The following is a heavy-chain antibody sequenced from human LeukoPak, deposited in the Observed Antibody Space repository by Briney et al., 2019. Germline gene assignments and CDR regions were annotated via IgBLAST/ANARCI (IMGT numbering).Heavy chain of an antibody. CDR3: ARAGLRSCVGSTCYSHYMDV. V-gene: IGHV1-8*01. CDR1: GYTFTSYD. J-gene: IGHJ6*03. Sequence: GASVKVSCKASGYTFTSYDINWVRQATGQGLEWMGWMNPNSGNTGYAQKFQGRVTMTRNTSISTAYMELSSLRSEDTAVYYCARAGLRSCVGSTCYSHYMDVWGKGTTVTVSS. CDR2: MNPNSGNT. D-gene: IGHD2-15*01.